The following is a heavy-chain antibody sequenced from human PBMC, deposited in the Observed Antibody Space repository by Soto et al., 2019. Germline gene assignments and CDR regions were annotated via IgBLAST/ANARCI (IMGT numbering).Heavy chain of an antibody. Sequence: AETLSLTCTDSGGSISSYYLSWIRQPPGKGLEWIGYIYYSGSTNYNPSLKSRVTISVDTSKNQFSLKLSSVTAADTAVYYCARALYYGSGSLMVYYYYGMDVWGQGTTVTVSS. CDR2: IYYSGST. J-gene: IGHJ6*02. CDR1: GGSISSYY. D-gene: IGHD3-10*01. CDR3: ARALYYGSGSLMVYYYYGMDV. V-gene: IGHV4-59*01.